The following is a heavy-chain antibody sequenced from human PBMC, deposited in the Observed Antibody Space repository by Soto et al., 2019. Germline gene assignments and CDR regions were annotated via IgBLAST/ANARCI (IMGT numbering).Heavy chain of an antibody. Sequence: PGGYLRLSCAAYGFTFSSYAMHWVRQAPGKGLEWVAVISYDGSNKYYADSVKGRFTISRDNSKNTLYLQMNSLRAEDTAVYYCARDGRYCSGGSCYSGMQYFDYWGQRSLLTVST. CDR3: ARDGRYCSGGSCYSGMQYFDY. V-gene: IGHV3-30-3*01. J-gene: IGHJ4*02. CDR2: ISYDGSNK. CDR1: GFTFSSYA. D-gene: IGHD2-15*01.